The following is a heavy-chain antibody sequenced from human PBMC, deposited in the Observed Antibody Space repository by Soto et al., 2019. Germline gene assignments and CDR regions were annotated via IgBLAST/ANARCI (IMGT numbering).Heavy chain of an antibody. CDR2: ISYDGSNK. J-gene: IGHJ4*02. D-gene: IGHD3-22*01. V-gene: IGHV3-30*18. Sequence: GGSLRLSCAASGFTFSSYGMHWVRQAPGKGLEWVAVISYDGSNKYYADSVKGRFTISRDNSKNTLYLQMNSLRAEDTAVYYCAKSPSYDSSGYFTYWGQGTLGTVSS. CDR3: AKSPSYDSSGYFTY. CDR1: GFTFSSYG.